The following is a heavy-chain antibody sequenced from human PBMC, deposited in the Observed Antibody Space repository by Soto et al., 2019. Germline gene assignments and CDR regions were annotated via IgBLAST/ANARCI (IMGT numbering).Heavy chain of an antibody. V-gene: IGHV3-23*01. CDR1: GFTFSSYA. D-gene: IGHD6-19*01. CDR3: AKTANGWFSAFDI. J-gene: IGHJ3*02. CDR2: ISGSGGTT. Sequence: EVQLLESGGGLVQPGGSLRLSCAASGFTFSSYAMSWVRQAPGKGLEWVSAISGSGGTTYYADSVKGRFTFSRDNSKNTLYLQMNSLRAEDTAVYYCAKTANGWFSAFDIWGLWTMVTVSS.